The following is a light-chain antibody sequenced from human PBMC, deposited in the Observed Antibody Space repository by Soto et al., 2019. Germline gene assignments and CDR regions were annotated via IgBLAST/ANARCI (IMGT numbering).Light chain of an antibody. CDR3: QQYNSNSYS. CDR1: QSISTW. V-gene: IGKV1-5*01. J-gene: IGKJ2*03. CDR2: DAA. Sequence: DIQMTQSPSTLSASVRDRVTITCRASQSISTWLAWYQQKPGKAPKLLIYDAASLESGVPSRFSGSGSGTEFTLTISSLHPDDFATYYCQQYNSNSYSFGQGTKLEI.